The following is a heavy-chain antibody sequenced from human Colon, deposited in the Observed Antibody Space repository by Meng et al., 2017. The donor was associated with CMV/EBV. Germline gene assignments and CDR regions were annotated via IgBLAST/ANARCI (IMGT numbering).Heavy chain of an antibody. Sequence: GGSLRLSCAASGFTFSSNWMNWVRQAPGKGLEWVANIKQDGSEKYYVDSVKGRFTISRDNAKNSLYLQMSSLRAEGTALYYCARDSPHEQQLLRGIDYWGQGTLVTVSS. D-gene: IGHD6-13*01. CDR1: GFTFSSNW. CDR3: ARDSPHEQQLLRGIDY. V-gene: IGHV3-7*01. CDR2: IKQDGSEK. J-gene: IGHJ4*02.